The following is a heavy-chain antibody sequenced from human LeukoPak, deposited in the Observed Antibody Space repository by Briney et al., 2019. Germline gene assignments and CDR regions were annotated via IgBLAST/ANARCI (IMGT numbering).Heavy chain of an antibody. Sequence: GGSVRLSCTSSGCTFDDHGMDWVHQGPGKGLEWVALISWDGRSTYYADSVKDRFTISRDNMKWSLYLQLNSLTPGDTADYYCARDRDYEGKFHIDRWGQGTRVTVSS. D-gene: IGHD4-17*01. J-gene: IGHJ1*01. CDR3: ARDRDYEGKFHIDR. CDR1: GCTFDDHG. V-gene: IGHV3-43D*04. CDR2: ISWDGRST.